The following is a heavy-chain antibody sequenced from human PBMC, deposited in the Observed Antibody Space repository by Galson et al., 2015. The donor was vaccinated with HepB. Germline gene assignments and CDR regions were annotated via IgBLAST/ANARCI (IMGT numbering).Heavy chain of an antibody. D-gene: IGHD3-22*01. J-gene: IGHJ4*02. CDR2: IDWDDDK. CDR3: ARDTYYYDSSGYYPIPFDY. Sequence: PALVKPTQTLALTCTFSGFSLSTSGMCVSWIRQPPGKALEWLARIDWDDDKYYSTSLKTRLTISKDTSRNQVVLTMTNMDPVDTATYYCARDTYYYDSSGYYPIPFDYWGQGTLVTVSS. V-gene: IGHV2-70*11. CDR1: GFSLSTSGMC.